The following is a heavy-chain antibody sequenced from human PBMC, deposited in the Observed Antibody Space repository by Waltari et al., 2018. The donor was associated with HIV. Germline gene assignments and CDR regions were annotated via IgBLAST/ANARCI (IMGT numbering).Heavy chain of an antibody. CDR2: IKNGGSG. D-gene: IGHD3-10*01. J-gene: IGHJ6*02. V-gene: IGHV4-34*02. CDR1: GGSFSGFY. Sequence: QVVLQQWGAGLLKPSESLSLTCAVYGGSFSGFYWTWVRQSPERGLDWIGKIKNGGSGTYNPSLTGRATISIDASKNQFSLNLTSLTAADTAVYFCARGLKKTISKTFYNYHYYIVDVWGQGTAVTVSS. CDR3: ARGLKKTISKTFYNYHYYIVDV.